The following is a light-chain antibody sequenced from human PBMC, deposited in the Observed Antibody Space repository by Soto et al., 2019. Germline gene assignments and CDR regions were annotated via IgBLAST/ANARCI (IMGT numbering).Light chain of an antibody. J-gene: IGLJ2*01. CDR3: QTWGTGIRGV. Sequence: QAVVTQSPSASASLGASVKLTCTLSSGHSSYAIAWHQQQPEKGPRYLMKLNSDGSHSKGDGIPDRFSGSSSGTERYLTISSLQSEDEADYYCQTWGTGIRGVFGGGTKVTV. V-gene: IGLV4-69*01. CDR2: LNSDGSH. CDR1: SGHSSYA.